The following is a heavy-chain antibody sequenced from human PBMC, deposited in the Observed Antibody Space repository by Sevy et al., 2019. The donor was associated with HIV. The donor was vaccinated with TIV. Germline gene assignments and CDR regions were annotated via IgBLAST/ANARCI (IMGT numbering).Heavy chain of an antibody. CDR1: GYTFTSYD. CDR2: MNPNSGNT. CDR3: VRGLTPGGSGSYYTR. D-gene: IGHD3-10*01. J-gene: IGHJ4*02. Sequence: ASVKVSCKASGYTFTSYDINWVRQATGQGLEWMGWMNPNSGNTGYAQKFQGRVTMTRNTSISTAYMELSSLRSEDTAVYYCVRGLTPGGSGSYYTRWGQGTLVTVSS. V-gene: IGHV1-8*01.